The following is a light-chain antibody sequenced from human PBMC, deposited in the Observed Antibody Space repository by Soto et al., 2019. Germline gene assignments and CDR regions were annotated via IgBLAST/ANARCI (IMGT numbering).Light chain of an antibody. CDR1: QSITTY. V-gene: IGKV1-39*01. CDR2: ATF. CDR3: QQTYITPPS. J-gene: IGKJ2*01. Sequence: DIQMTQSPSSLSASVGDRVTITCRASQSITTYLNWYQQKPGKPPKLLIYATFSLHSGVSSRFSGSGSGTDFTLTISTLQPEDFATYYCQQTYITPPSFGQRTRLEIK.